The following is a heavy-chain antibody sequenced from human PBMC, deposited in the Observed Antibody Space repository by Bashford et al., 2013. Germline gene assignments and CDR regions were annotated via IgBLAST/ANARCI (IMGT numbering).Heavy chain of an antibody. CDR1: GGSISSDGYY. J-gene: IGHJ4*02. CDR3: ARDPTVAGTPYYFDS. D-gene: IGHD6-19*01. CDR2: IYYSGNT. V-gene: IGHV4-30-4*01. Sequence: SETLSLTCVVSGGSISSDGYYWSWIRQPPGKGLEWIGYIYYSGNTYSNPSLKSRVTISIDTSKNQFSLNLSSVTAADTAVYYCARDPTVAGTPYYFDSWGQGTLVTVSS.